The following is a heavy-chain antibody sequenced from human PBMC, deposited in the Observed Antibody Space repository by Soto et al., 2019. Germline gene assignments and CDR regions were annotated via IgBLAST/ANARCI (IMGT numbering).Heavy chain of an antibody. CDR2: IIPIFGTA. V-gene: IGHV1-69*06. CDR1: GGTFSSYA. D-gene: IGHD3-10*01. CDR3: ARVQITMVRGVIIRGGWFDP. J-gene: IGHJ5*02. Sequence: QVQLVQSGAEVKKPGSSVKVSCKASGGTFSSYAISWVRQAPGQGLEWMGGIIPIFGTANYAQKFQGRVTITADKSTSTAYMELSSLRSEDTAVYYCARVQITMVRGVIIRGGWFDPWGQGTLVTVFS.